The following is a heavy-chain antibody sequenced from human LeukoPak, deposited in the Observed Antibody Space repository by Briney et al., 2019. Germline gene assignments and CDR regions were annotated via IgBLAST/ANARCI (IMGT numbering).Heavy chain of an antibody. Sequence: GGSLRLPCAASGFTFSSYVMNWARQAPGKGLEWVSSLSRSGGSRYYADSVKGRFTISRDNAKNTLYLQMSSLRAEDTAVYYCAKDLGYGSSWYQGYWGQGTLVTVSS. CDR2: LSRSGGSR. CDR1: GFTFSSYV. V-gene: IGHV3-23*01. D-gene: IGHD6-13*01. J-gene: IGHJ4*02. CDR3: AKDLGYGSSWYQGY.